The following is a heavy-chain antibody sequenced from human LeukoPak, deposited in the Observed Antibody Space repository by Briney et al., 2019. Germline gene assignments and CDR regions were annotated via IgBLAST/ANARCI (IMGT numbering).Heavy chain of an antibody. D-gene: IGHD3-22*01. J-gene: IGHJ4*02. V-gene: IGHV3-30-3*01. CDR1: GFTLSSYA. CDR2: ISYDGSNK. CDR3: ATDPDSSGYYYPIFDY. Sequence: PGVSLRLSCAASGFTLSSYAMHWVRQAPGKGLVWVAIISYDGSNKYYADSVKGRFTISRDNSKNTLYLQINSLRAEDTAVYYCATDPDSSGYYYPIFDYWGQGTLVTVSS.